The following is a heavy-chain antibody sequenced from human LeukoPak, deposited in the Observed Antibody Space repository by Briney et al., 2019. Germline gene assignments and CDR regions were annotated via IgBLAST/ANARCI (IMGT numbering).Heavy chain of an antibody. D-gene: IGHD3-22*01. CDR3: ARNLGSTYYYDSSGYR. CDR2: ISSSSSYI. CDR1: GFTFSSYS. V-gene: IGHV3-21*01. Sequence: GGSLRFSCAASGFTFSSYSMNWVRQAPGKGLEWVSSISSSSSYIYYADSVKGRFTISRDNAKNSLYLQMNSLRAEDTAVYYCARNLGSTYYYDSSGYRWGQGTLVTVSS. J-gene: IGHJ4*02.